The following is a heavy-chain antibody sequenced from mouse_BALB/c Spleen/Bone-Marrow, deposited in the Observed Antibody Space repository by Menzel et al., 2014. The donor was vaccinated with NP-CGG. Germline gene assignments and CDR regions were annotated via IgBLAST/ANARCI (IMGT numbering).Heavy chain of an antibody. CDR2: ISNLAYSI. J-gene: IGHJ4*01. CDR1: GFTFSDYG. V-gene: IGHV5-15*02. Sequence: EVHLVESGGGLVQPGGSRKLSCAASGFTFSDYGMAWVRQAPGKGPEWVAFISNLAYSIYYADTVTGRFTISRENAKNTLYLEMSSLRSEDTAMYYCARDIDGYYDYAMDYWGQGTSVTVSS. D-gene: IGHD2-3*01. CDR3: ARDIDGYYDYAMDY.